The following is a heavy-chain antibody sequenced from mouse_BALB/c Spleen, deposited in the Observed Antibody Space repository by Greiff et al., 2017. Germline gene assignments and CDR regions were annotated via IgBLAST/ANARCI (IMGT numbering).Heavy chain of an antibody. V-gene: IGHV1-9*01. CDR1: GYTFSSYW. D-gene: IGHD1-1*01. Sequence: LMKPGASVKISCKATGYTFSSYWIEWVKQRPGHGLEWIGEILPGSGSTNYNEKFKGKATFTADTSSNTAYMQLSSLTSEDSAVYYCARGYGSSFSYWYFDVWGAGTTVTVSS. CDR3: ARGYGSSFSYWYFDV. J-gene: IGHJ1*01. CDR2: ILPGSGST.